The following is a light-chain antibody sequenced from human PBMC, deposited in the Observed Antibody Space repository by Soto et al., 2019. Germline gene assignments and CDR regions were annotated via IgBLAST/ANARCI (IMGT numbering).Light chain of an antibody. CDR1: SSDVGGYNY. J-gene: IGLJ2*01. CDR2: EVI. V-gene: IGLV2-14*01. Sequence: HSVLTQPASVSGSPGQSITISCTGTSSDVGGYNYVSWYQQHPGKAPKLIIYEVINRPSGISDRFSGSKSGNTASLTISGLQAEDESDYYCSSYTISGTLVLFGGGTKLTVL. CDR3: SSYTISGTLVL.